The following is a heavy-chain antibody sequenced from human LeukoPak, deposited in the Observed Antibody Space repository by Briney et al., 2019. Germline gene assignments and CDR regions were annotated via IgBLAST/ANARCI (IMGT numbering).Heavy chain of an antibody. D-gene: IGHD2-21*02. CDR3: ARLSVVVTPYYYYGMDV. V-gene: IGHV4-34*01. CDR1: GGSFSGYY. J-gene: IGHJ6*04. CDR2: INHSGSA. Sequence: SETLSLTCAVYGGSFSGYYWSWIRQPPGKGLEWIGEINHSGSANYNPSLESPVTISVDTSKNQFSLKLSSVTAADTAVYYCARLSVVVTPYYYYGMDVWGKGTTVTVSS.